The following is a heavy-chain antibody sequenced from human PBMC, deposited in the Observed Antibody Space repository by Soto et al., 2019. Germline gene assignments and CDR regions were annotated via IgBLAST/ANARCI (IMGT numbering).Heavy chain of an antibody. J-gene: IGHJ4*02. CDR3: ARSPGIAVAHY. V-gene: IGHV1-3*05. Sequence: QVQLVQSGAEEKKPGASVKVSCKASGYTFTRYAMHWVHQAPGQRLEWMGWINAGNGNTKYSQKFQGRVTITRDTSASTAYMELSSLRSEDTAVDYCARSPGIAVAHYLGQGTLVTVSS. CDR2: INAGNGNT. CDR1: GYTFTRYA. D-gene: IGHD6-19*01.